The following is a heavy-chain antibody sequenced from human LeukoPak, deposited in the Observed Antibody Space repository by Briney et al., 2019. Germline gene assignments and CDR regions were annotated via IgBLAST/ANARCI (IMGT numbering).Heavy chain of an antibody. CDR3: ARRYYYDSSGYRPLVNWFDP. D-gene: IGHD3-22*01. V-gene: IGHV1-2*06. Sequence: ASVKVSCKASGYTFTGYYMHWVRQAPGQGLEWMGRINPNSGGTNYAQKFQGRVTMTRDTSISTAYMELSRLRSDDTAVYYCARRYYYDSSGYRPLVNWFDPWGQGTLATVSS. CDR2: INPNSGGT. J-gene: IGHJ5*02. CDR1: GYTFTGYY.